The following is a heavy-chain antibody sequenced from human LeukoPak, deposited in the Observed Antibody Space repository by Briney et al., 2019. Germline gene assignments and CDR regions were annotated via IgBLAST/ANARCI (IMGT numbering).Heavy chain of an antibody. CDR2: ISYDGSNK. V-gene: IGHV3-30-3*01. Sequence: PGRSLRLSCAASGFTFSSYAMHWVRQAPGKGLEWVAVISYDGSNKYYADSVKGRFTISRDNSKNTLYLQMNSLRAEDTAVYYCARDYYGSGGPDYWGQGTLVTVSS. J-gene: IGHJ4*02. CDR3: ARDYYGSGGPDY. CDR1: GFTFSSYA. D-gene: IGHD3-10*01.